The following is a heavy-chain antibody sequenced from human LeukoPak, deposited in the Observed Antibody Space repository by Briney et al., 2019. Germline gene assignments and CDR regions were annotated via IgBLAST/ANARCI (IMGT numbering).Heavy chain of an antibody. V-gene: IGHV3-23*01. D-gene: IGHD3-16*01. CDR2: ISGSGGNI. CDR1: GFTFSTYG. CDR3: AKEGVQTPTDWYFDL. Sequence: GGSLRLSCEASGFTFSTYGMGWVRQAPGKGLEWVSGISGSGGNIYYADFARGRLTISRDNSKNTVYLQMNSLRADDTAVYYCAKEGVQTPTDWYFDLWGRGTLVTVSS. J-gene: IGHJ2*01.